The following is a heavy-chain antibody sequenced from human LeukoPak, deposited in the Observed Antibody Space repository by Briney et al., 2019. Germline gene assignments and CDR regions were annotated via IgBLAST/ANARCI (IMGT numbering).Heavy chain of an antibody. J-gene: IGHJ4*02. CDR2: MNPNSGNT. V-gene: IGHV1-8*03. CDR1: GYTFTSYD. Sequence: ASVKVSCKASGYTFTSYDINWVRQATGQGLEWMGWMNPNSGNTGYAQKFQGRVTITGNTPISTAYMELSSLRSEDTAVYYCARAGGPAVTTYYFDYWGQGTLVTVSS. D-gene: IGHD4-17*01. CDR3: ARAGGPAVTTYYFDY.